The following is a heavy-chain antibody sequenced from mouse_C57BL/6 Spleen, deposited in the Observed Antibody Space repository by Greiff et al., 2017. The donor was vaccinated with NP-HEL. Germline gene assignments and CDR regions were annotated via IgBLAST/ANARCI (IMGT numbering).Heavy chain of an antibody. J-gene: IGHJ2*01. V-gene: IGHV1-76*01. CDR2: IYPGSGNT. Sequence: QVQLQQSGAELVRPGASVKLSCKASGYTFTDYYINWVKQRPGQGLEWIARIYPGSGNTYYNEKFKGKATLTAEKSSSTAYMQLSSLTSEDSAVYFCARSNYYGSSSFDYWGQGTTLTVSS. CDR1: GYTFTDYY. D-gene: IGHD1-1*01. CDR3: ARSNYYGSSSFDY.